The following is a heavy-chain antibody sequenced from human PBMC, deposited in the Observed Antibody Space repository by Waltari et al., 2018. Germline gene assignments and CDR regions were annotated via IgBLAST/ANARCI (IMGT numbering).Heavy chain of an antibody. CDR3: ARVYDSSGYYYDAFDI. V-gene: IGHV3-30*01. CDR1: GFTFSSYA. CDR2: ISYDGSNK. Sequence: QVQLVESGGGVVQPGRSLRLSCAASGFTFSSYAMHWVRQAPGKGLEWVAVISYDGSNKYYADSVKGRFTISRDNSKNTLYLQMNSLRAEDTAVCYCARVYDSSGYYYDAFDIW. J-gene: IGHJ3*02. D-gene: IGHD3-22*01.